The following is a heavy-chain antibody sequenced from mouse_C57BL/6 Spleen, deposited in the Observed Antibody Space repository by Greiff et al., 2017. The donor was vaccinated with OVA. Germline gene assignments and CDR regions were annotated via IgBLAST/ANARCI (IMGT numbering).Heavy chain of an antibody. D-gene: IGHD1-1*01. J-gene: IGHJ1*03. V-gene: IGHV1-64*01. CDR3: AIDYYGSSYAYFDV. Sequence: QVQLQQPGAELVKPGASVKLSCKASGYTFTSYWMHWVKQRPGQGLEWIGMIHPNSGSTNYNEKFKSKATLTVDKSSSTAYMQLSSLTSEDSAVYYCAIDYYGSSYAYFDVWGTGTTVTVSS. CDR2: IHPNSGST. CDR1: GYTFTSYW.